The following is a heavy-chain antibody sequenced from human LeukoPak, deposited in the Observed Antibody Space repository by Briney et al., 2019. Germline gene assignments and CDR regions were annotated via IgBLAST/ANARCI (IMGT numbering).Heavy chain of an antibody. J-gene: IGHJ4*02. CDR2: IIPIIGSA. V-gene: IGHV1-69*13. CDR3: SKSRYNYDNRGSYYEDY. CDR1: GRTFSNCA. Sequence: SLKLSCKAFGRTFSNCAISWVRQAPGQGLEWMGGIIPIIGSANYPQKCQGRVTIIADESTRTAYMELRSLRSEDTAVYFCSKSRYNYDNRGSYYEDYWGEGTLVTVSS. D-gene: IGHD3-22*01.